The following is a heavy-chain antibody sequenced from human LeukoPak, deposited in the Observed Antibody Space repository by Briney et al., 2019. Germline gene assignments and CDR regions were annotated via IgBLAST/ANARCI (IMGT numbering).Heavy chain of an antibody. J-gene: IGHJ4*02. V-gene: IGHV1-18*01. CDR3: AREGGSYYGIDY. CDR1: GYTFTSYG. CDR2: ISAYNGNT. D-gene: IGHD1-26*01. Sequence: ASVKVSCKASGYTFTSYGISWVRQAPGQGLEWMGWISAYNGNTNYAQKLQGRVTMTTGTSTSTAYMELSSLRSEDTAVYYCAREGGSYYGIDYWGQGTLVTVSS.